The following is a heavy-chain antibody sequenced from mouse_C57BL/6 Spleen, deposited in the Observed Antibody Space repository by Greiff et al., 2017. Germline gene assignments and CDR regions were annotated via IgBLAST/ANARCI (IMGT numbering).Heavy chain of an antibody. D-gene: IGHD2-4*01. Sequence: EVKLVESGAELVRPGASVKLSCTASGFNIKDDYMHWVKQRPEQGLEWIGWIDPENGDTEYASKFQGKATITADTSSNTAYLQLSSLTSEDTAVYYCTKRAIYYDYDFDVWGTGTTVTVSS. J-gene: IGHJ1*03. CDR2: IDPENGDT. CDR1: GFNIKDDY. V-gene: IGHV14-4*01. CDR3: TKRAIYYDYDFDV.